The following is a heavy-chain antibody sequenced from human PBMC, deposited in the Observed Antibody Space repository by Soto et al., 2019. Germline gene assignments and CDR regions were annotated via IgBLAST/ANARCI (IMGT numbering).Heavy chain of an antibody. CDR1: GGTFSSYA. J-gene: IGHJ5*02. V-gene: IGHV1-69*13. CDR2: IIPIFGTA. CDR3: ARVGGLGAPNWFDP. Sequence: SVKVSCKASGGTFSSYAISWVRQAPGQGLEWMGGIIPIFGTANYAQKFQGRVTITADESTSTAYMELSSLRSEDTAVYYCARVGGLGAPNWFDPWGQGTLVSVS. D-gene: IGHD1-26*01.